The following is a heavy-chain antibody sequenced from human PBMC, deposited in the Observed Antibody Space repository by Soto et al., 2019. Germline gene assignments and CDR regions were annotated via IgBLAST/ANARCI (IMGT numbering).Heavy chain of an antibody. J-gene: IGHJ4*02. CDR1: EGSSISHY. CDR2: IYSSGST. D-gene: IGHD6-19*01. CDR3: ARFSGWYSAFDY. V-gene: IGHV4-59*11. Sequence: SDMLCLRNTVSEGSSISHYWSCIRQPPGKGLEWIGYIYSSGSTNYNPSLKSRVTISVDTSKNEFSLKLTSVTAADTAVYYCARFSGWYSAFDYWGQPPPVTVSS.